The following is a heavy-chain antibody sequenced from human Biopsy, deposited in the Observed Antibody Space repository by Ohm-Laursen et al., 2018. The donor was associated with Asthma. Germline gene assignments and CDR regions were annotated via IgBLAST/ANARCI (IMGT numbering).Heavy chain of an antibody. Sequence: GQTLSLPCAASGFSFRNSNINWVRQAPGKGLEWVSSINSGSTDIKYADSVKGRFIISRDNARSAVYLQMNRLRPEDTATYYCAGDPRFLSPNPAFYPMDVWGHGTTVTVSS. V-gene: IGHV3-21*01. CDR2: INSGSTDI. J-gene: IGHJ6*02. CDR1: GFSFRNSN. D-gene: IGHD3-3*01. CDR3: AGDPRFLSPNPAFYPMDV.